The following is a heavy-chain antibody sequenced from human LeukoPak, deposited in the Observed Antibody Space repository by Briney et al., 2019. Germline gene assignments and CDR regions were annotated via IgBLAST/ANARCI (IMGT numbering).Heavy chain of an antibody. J-gene: IGHJ4*02. D-gene: IGHD3-10*01. V-gene: IGHV4-34*01. CDR2: INHSGST. Sequence: SETLSLTCAVYGGSFSGYYWSWIRQPPGKGLEWIGEINHSGSTNYNPSLKSRVTISVDTSKNQFSLKLSSVTAADTAVYYCARGQIGGVVLLYDYWGQETLVTVSS. CDR3: ARGQIGGVVLLYDY. CDR1: GGSFSGYY.